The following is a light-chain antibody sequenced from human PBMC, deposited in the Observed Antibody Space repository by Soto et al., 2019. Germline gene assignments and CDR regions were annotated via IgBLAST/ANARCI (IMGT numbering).Light chain of an antibody. V-gene: IGLV2-11*01. J-gene: IGLJ1*01. CDR3: CSYAGSYTWV. CDR1: SSDVGGYNY. Sequence: QSVLTQPRSVSGSPGQSVTISCTGTSSDVGGYNYVSWYQQHPGKAPKLMIYDVSKRPSGVPDRFSGSKSDNTASLTISGLQAEDEADYYCCSYAGSYTWVFATGTKVTVL. CDR2: DVS.